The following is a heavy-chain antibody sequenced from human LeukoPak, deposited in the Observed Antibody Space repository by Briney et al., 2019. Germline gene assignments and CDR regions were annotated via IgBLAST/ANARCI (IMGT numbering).Heavy chain of an antibody. J-gene: IGHJ4*02. CDR2: ISHDGNNK. Sequence: GGTLRLSCAASGFPFSDYGMYWVRQAPGKGLEWLAVISHDGNNKYYAGSVKGRITISRDNSMNTLYLQMNSLRAEDTAVYYCAKVRWGSDNALDSWGQGTLVTGSS. CDR3: AKVRWGSDNALDS. CDR1: GFPFSDYG. D-gene: IGHD3-16*01. V-gene: IGHV3-30*18.